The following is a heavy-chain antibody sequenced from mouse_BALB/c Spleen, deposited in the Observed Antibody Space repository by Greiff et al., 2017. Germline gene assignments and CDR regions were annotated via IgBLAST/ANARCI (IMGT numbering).Heavy chain of an antibody. J-gene: IGHJ1*01. Sequence: QVQLQQSGAELVRPGTSVKVSCKASGYAFTNYLIEWVKQRPGQGLEWIGVINPGSGGTNYNEKFKGKATLTADKSSSTAYMQLSSLTSDDSAVYFCARVLWLRREYFDVWGAGTTVTVSS. CDR2: INPGSGGT. CDR1: GYAFTNYL. V-gene: IGHV1-54*01. D-gene: IGHD2-2*01. CDR3: ARVLWLRREYFDV.